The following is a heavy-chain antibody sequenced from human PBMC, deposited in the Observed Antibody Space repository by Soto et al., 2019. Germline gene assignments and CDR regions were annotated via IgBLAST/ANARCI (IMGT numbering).Heavy chain of an antibody. D-gene: IGHD2-15*01. V-gene: IGHV4-31*03. CDR3: ARDRGYCSGGSGYSLYYYGMDV. J-gene: IGHJ6*02. CDR2: IYYSGST. Sequence: QVQLQESGPGLVKPSQTLSLTCTVSGGSISSGGYYWSWIRQHPGKGLEWIGYIYYSGSTYYNPSLKSRVTISVDTSKNQFSLKLSSVTAADTAVYYCARDRGYCSGGSGYSLYYYGMDVWGQGTTVTVSS. CDR1: GGSISSGGYY.